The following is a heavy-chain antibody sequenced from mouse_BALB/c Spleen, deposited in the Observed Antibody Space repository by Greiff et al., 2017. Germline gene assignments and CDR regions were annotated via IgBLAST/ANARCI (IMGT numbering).Heavy chain of an antibody. Sequence: EVQLVESGGGLVKPGGSLKLSCAASGFTFSSYTMSWVRQTPEKRLEWVATISSGGSYTYYPDSVKGRFTISRDNAKNTLYLQMSSLKSEDTAMYYCTRAGRDWDYWGQGTSVTVSS. CDR1: GFTFSSYT. CDR2: ISSGGSYT. CDR3: TRAGRDWDY. D-gene: IGHD3-3*01. V-gene: IGHV5-6-4*01. J-gene: IGHJ4*01.